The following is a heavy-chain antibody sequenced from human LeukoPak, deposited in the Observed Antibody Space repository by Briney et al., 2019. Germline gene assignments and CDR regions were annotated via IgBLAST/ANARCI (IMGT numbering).Heavy chain of an antibody. D-gene: IGHD4-23*01. Sequence: ASVKVSCKASGYTFTSYGISWVRQAPGQGLEWMEWISAYNGNTNYAQKLQGRVTMTTDTSTSTAYMELRSLRSDDTAVYYCARVSGLRWASGYAFDIWGQGTMVTVSS. CDR1: GYTFTSYG. V-gene: IGHV1-18*01. J-gene: IGHJ3*02. CDR2: ISAYNGNT. CDR3: ARVSGLRWASGYAFDI.